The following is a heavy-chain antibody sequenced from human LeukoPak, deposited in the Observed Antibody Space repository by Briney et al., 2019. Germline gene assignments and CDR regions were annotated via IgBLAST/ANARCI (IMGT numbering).Heavy chain of an antibody. CDR1: GGTFSSYA. CDR3: ARDGDYYGSGSYYNEDWFDP. CDR2: IIPIFGIA. D-gene: IGHD3-10*01. V-gene: IGHV1-69*04. J-gene: IGHJ5*02. Sequence: ASVKVSCKASGGTFSSYAISGVRQAPGQGLGWMGRIIPIFGIANYAQKFQGRVTITADKSTSTAYMELSSLRSEDTAVYYCARDGDYYGSGSYYNEDWFDPWGQGTLVTVSS.